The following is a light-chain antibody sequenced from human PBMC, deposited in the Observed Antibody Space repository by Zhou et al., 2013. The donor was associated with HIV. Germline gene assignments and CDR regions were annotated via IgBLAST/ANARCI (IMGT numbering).Light chain of an antibody. Sequence: DIQMTQSPSTLSASVGDRVTITCRASQSISSWLAWYQQKPGQAPKFLIYKASSLESGVPTRFSGSGSGTKFTLTINNLQPDDFATYYCQQCDAYPRTFGQGT. J-gene: IGKJ1*01. CDR1: QSISSW. V-gene: IGKV1-5*03. CDR3: QQCDAYPRT. CDR2: KAS.